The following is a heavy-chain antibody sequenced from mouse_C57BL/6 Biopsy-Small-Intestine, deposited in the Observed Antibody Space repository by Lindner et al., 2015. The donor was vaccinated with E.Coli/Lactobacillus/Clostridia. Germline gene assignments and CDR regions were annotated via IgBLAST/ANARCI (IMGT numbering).Heavy chain of an antibody. CDR1: EYPFSGYG. J-gene: IGHJ4*01. Sequence: SVKVSCKTSEYPFSGYGISWVRQAPGQGLEWMGWISGYNGNTNYAQKFQGRLALSTDTSTGTAYMELRSLRADDTAVYYCARDPRLWPTGELDYWGQGTLVTVSS. CDR2: ISGYNGNT. D-gene: IGHD4-1*02. V-gene: IGHV1-7*01. CDR3: ARDPRLWPTGELDY.